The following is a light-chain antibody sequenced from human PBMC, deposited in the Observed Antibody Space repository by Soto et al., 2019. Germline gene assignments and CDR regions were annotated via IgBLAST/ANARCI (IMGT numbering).Light chain of an antibody. CDR3: QQYGGSPMYT. Sequence: EIVLTQSPGTLSLSPGERATLSCRASQTVSRNYLAWYQQKPGQAPRLLIYAASSRATGIPDRFSGSGSGTDFNLTISRLEPEDSAVYYCQQYGGSPMYTFGQGTKLEIK. V-gene: IGKV3-20*01. CDR2: AAS. J-gene: IGKJ2*01. CDR1: QTVSRNY.